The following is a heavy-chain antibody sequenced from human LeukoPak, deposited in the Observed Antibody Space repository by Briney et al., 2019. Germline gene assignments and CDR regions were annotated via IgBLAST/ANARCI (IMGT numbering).Heavy chain of an antibody. CDR1: GGSLSSSSYY. J-gene: IGHJ4*02. CDR2: IYYSGST. Sequence: PSETLSLTCTVSGGSLSSSSYYWGWIRQPPGKGLEWIGSIYYSGSTYYNPSLKSRVTISVDTSKNQFSLKLSSVTAADTAVYYCARARDGELVDYWGQGTLVTVFS. D-gene: IGHD3-10*01. CDR3: ARARDGELVDY. V-gene: IGHV4-39*07.